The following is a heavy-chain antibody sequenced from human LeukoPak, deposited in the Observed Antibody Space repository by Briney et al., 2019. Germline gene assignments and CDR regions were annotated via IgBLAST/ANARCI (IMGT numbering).Heavy chain of an antibody. CDR3: ARGLRSVISSGHWFDP. CDR1: GGSFSGYY. V-gene: IGHV4-34*01. Sequence: SETLSLTCAVSGGSFSGYYWSWIRQPPGKGLEWIGEINHSESTNYNPSLKSRVSISVDTSKNRRSLKLTSVAAADTAVYYCARGLRSVISSGHWFDPWGQGSLVTVSS. J-gene: IGHJ5*02. D-gene: IGHD2-15*01. CDR2: INHSEST.